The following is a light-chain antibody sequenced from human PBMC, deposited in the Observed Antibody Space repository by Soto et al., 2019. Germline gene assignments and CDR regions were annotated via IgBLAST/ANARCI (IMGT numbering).Light chain of an antibody. CDR1: SSDVGGYNY. J-gene: IGLJ1*01. Sequence: QSVLTQPASVSGSPGQSITISCTGTSSDVGGYNYVSWYQQHPGKAPKLMIYDVSSRPSGVSNRFSGAKSGNTASLTISGLQTEDEADYYCSSYPSSSTPYVFGTGTKVTVL. CDR2: DVS. CDR3: SSYPSSSTPYV. V-gene: IGLV2-14*01.